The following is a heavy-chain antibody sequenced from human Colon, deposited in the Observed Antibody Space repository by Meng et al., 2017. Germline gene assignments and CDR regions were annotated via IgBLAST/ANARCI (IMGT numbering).Heavy chain of an antibody. V-gene: IGHV4-34*01. J-gene: IGHJ4*02. CDR3: ARSVRLGVAGKSGAY. Sequence: LQQWGAGLLKPSETLSLTCAVYGGSFSGYSWSWIRQPPGKGLECIGEINHTGNTSYNPSLKSRLTISVDTSKNQFSLNLSSVTAADTALYYCARSVRLGVAGKSGAYWGQGTLVTVSS. CDR1: GGSFSGYS. CDR2: INHTGNT. D-gene: IGHD6-19*01.